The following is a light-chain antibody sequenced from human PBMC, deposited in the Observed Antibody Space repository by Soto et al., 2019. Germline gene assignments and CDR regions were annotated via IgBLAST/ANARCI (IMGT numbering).Light chain of an antibody. V-gene: IGKV3-11*01. Sequence: EIVLTQSPATLSLSPGERATLSCRASQSVSSYLAWYQQKPGQAPRLVIYDVSSRATGVPPRFSGSGSGTDFTLTSSSLEPEDFAFYYCLQRSTWYTFGQGTKLEIK. CDR1: QSVSSY. CDR3: LQRSTWYT. J-gene: IGKJ2*01. CDR2: DVS.